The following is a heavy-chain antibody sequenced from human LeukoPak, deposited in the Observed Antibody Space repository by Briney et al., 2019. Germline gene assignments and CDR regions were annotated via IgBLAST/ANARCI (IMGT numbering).Heavy chain of an antibody. Sequence: PGGSLRLSCAASGFTFSSYWMSWVRQAPGKGLEWVASIKKDGSEKYYVDSVKGRFTISRDNAKNSLFLQMNSLRAEDTAVYYCARDVGGWPFDYWGQGALVTVSS. CDR1: GFTFSSYW. CDR2: IKKDGSEK. CDR3: ARDVGGWPFDY. D-gene: IGHD6-19*01. J-gene: IGHJ4*02. V-gene: IGHV3-7*01.